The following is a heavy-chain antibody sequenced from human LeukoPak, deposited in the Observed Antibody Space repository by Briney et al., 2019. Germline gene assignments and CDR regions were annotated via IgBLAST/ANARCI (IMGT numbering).Heavy chain of an antibody. D-gene: IGHD1-14*01. J-gene: IGHJ4*02. V-gene: IGHV1-8*01. CDR3: ARTYGRSTGRDFDY. CDR1: GYTFTSYD. CDR2: MNPNSGNT. Sequence: ASVKVSCKASGYTFTSYDINWVRQATGQGLEWMGWMNPNSGNTGSAQKFQGRLTMTRSTSISTAYMELSSLRSEDTAVYYCARTYGRSTGRDFDYWGQGTLVAVPS.